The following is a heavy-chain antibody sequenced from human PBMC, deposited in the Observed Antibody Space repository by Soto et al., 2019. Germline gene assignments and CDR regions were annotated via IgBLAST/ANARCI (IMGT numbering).Heavy chain of an antibody. CDR1: GGSFSGYY. D-gene: IGHD3-9*01. V-gene: IGHV4-34*01. J-gene: IGHJ5*02. Sequence: RASETLSLTCAVYGGSFSGYYWSWIRQPPGKGLEWIGEINHSGSTNYNPSLKSRVTISVDTSKNQFSLKLSSVTAADTAVYYCARGQRYYDILTGYSRSNWFDPWGQGTLVTAPQ. CDR2: INHSGST. CDR3: ARGQRYYDILTGYSRSNWFDP.